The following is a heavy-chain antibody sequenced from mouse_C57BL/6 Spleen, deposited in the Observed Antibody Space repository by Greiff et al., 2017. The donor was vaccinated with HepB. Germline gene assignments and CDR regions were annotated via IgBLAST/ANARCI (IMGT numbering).Heavy chain of an antibody. D-gene: IGHD1-1*01. J-gene: IGHJ2*01. Sequence: EVHLVESGPGLVKPSQSLSLTCSVTGYSITSGYYWNWIRQFPGNKLEWMGYISYDGSNNYNPSLKNRISITRDTSKNQFFLKLNSVTTEDTATYYCARRRGYYYDHWGQGTTLTVSS. CDR1: GYSITSGYY. V-gene: IGHV3-6*01. CDR2: ISYDGSN. CDR3: ARRRGYYYDH.